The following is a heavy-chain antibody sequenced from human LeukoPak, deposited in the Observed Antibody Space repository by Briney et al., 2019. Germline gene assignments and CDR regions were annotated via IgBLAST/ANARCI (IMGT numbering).Heavy chain of an antibody. CDR1: GFTFSSYA. CDR2: ISSNGGST. D-gene: IGHD6-19*01. CDR3: ARYSSGWYYY. J-gene: IGHJ4*02. Sequence: GGSLRLSCSASGFTFSSYAMHWVRQAPGKGLEYVSAISSNGGSTYYADSVKGRFTISRGNSKNTLYLQMSSLRVEDTAVYYCARYSSGWYYYWGQGTLVTVSS. V-gene: IGHV3-64D*06.